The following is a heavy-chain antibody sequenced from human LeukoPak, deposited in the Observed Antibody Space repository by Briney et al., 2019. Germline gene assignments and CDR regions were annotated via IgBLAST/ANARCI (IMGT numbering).Heavy chain of an antibody. CDR3: VKDLSGTFSFDY. CDR2: ITYNGDDT. CDR1: GFTFSSSS. V-gene: IGHV3-64D*06. D-gene: IGHD1-1*01. J-gene: IGHJ4*02. Sequence: GGSLRLSCSASGFTFSSSSMHWVRQAPGKGLEYVSSITYNGDDTYYADSMKGRFTISRDNSKNTLYLQMRSLRAEDTALYYCVKDLSGTFSFDYWGQGSLVTVSS.